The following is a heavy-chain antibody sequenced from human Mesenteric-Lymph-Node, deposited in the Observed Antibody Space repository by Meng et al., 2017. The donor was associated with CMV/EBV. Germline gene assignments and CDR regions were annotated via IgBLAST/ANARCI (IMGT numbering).Heavy chain of an antibody. V-gene: IGHV4-59*01. CDR3: AREVGRCGGDCYNDY. CDR2: IYYSGST. Sequence: SETLSLTCTVSGGSISSYYWSWIRQPPGKGLEWIGYIYYSGSTNYNPSLKSRVTISVDTSKNQFSLKLSSVTAADTAVYYCAREVGRCGGDCYNDYWGQGTLVTVSS. J-gene: IGHJ4*02. CDR1: GGSISSYY. D-gene: IGHD2-21*01.